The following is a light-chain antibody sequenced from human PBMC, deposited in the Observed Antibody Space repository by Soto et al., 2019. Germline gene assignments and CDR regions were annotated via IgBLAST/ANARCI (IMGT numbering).Light chain of an antibody. J-gene: IGKJ1*01. CDR2: AAS. CDR3: QQYNDWPRT. Sequence: EIVLTQSPCTLSLSPGKRATLSCRASQSISSSYLAWYQQRPGQAPRLLIYAASYRATGIPARFSGSGSGTEFTLTIASLQSEDFAVYYCQQYNDWPRTFGQGTKVDIK. V-gene: IGKV3-15*01. CDR1: QSISSSY.